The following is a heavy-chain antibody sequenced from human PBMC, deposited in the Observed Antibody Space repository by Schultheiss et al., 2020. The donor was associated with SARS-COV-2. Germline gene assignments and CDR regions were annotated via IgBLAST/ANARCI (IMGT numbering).Heavy chain of an antibody. Sequence: GGSLRLSCAASGFTFSSYAMHWVRQAPGKGLEWVSGISWNSGSIGYADSVKGRFTISRDNAKNSLYLQMNSLRAEDTALYYCAKDAGPITMVRGVSQIYYYGMDVWGQGTTVTVSS. CDR3: AKDAGPITMVRGVSQIYYYGMDV. J-gene: IGHJ6*02. CDR1: GFTFSSYA. V-gene: IGHV3-9*01. CDR2: ISWNSGSI. D-gene: IGHD3-10*01.